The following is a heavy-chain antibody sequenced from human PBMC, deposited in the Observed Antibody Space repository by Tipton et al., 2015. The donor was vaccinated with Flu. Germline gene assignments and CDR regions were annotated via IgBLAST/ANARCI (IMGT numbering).Heavy chain of an antibody. J-gene: IGHJ4*02. Sequence: TLSLTCTVSGGSISSGSYYWSWIRQPAGKGLEWIGRIYTSGSTNYNPSLKSRVTISVDTSKNQFSLKLSSVTAADTAVYYCARGRITMVRGVIIKGDFDYWGQGTLVTVSS. D-gene: IGHD3-10*01. CDR3: ARGRITMVRGVIIKGDFDY. CDR2: IYTSGST. V-gene: IGHV4-61*02. CDR1: GGSISSGSYY.